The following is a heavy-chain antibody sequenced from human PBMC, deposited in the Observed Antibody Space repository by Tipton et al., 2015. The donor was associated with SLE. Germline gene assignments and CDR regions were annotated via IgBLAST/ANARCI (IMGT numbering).Heavy chain of an antibody. Sequence: TLSLTCTVSGGSISSHYWSWIRQPPGKGLEWIGYVYYSGRTDYNPSLKSRVTISLNKSRNQFSLKLTSVTAADTAIYYCAKGTLGSCGQGTLVTVSS. D-gene: IGHD1-26*01. CDR2: VYYSGRT. V-gene: IGHV4-59*11. CDR3: AKGTLGS. J-gene: IGHJ5*02. CDR1: GGSISSHY.